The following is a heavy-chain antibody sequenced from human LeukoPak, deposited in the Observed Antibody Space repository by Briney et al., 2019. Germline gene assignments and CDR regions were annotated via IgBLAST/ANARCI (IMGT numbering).Heavy chain of an antibody. CDR2: MNPNSGNT. CDR3: ARGRLLWFGELLKFFYYYYGMDV. CDR1: GYTFTSYD. J-gene: IGHJ6*02. V-gene: IGHV1-8*01. Sequence: ASVKVSCKASGYTFTSYDINWVRQAPGQGLEWMGWMNPNSGNTGYAQKFQGRVTMTRNTSISTAYMELSSLRSEDTAVYYCARGRLLWFGELLKFFYYYYGMDVWGQGTTVTVSS. D-gene: IGHD3-10*01.